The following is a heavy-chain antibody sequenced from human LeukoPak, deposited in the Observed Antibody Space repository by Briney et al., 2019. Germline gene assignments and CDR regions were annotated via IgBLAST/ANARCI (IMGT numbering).Heavy chain of an antibody. CDR1: GGSISSYY. D-gene: IGHD6-13*01. CDR2: IYYSGST. V-gene: IGHV4-59*12. J-gene: IGHJ4*02. CDR3: ARDIIAAAGTPNY. Sequence: PSETLSLTCTVSGGSISSYYWSWIRQPPGKGLEWIGYIYYSGSTNYNPSLKSRVTISVDTSKNQFSLKLSSVTAADTAVYYCARDIIAAAGTPNYWGQGTLVTVSS.